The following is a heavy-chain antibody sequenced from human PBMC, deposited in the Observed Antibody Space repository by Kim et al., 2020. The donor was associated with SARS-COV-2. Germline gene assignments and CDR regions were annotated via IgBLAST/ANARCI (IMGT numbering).Heavy chain of an antibody. CDR1: GFTFDNYV. CDR3: AKKYLAVDGSDPFDS. J-gene: IGHJ4*02. CDR2: ISTSGNST. V-gene: IGHV3-23*01. Sequence: GGSLRLSCAASGFTFDNYVMTWVRQAPGKGLERVSGISTSGNSTYYADSVKGRFTISRDNSRNKVYLQMNNLRAEDTAIYYCAKKYLAVDGSDPFDSWGQGTLVTVSS. D-gene: IGHD6-19*01.